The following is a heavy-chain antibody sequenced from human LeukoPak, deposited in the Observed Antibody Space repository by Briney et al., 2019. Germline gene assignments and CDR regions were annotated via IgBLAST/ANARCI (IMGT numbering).Heavy chain of an antibody. Sequence: GGSLRLSCAASGLTVRNNYMSWVRQAPGKGLEWVSVIYSGGSTYYADSVKGRFTISRDNSKNTLYLQMNSLRAEDTAVYYCARDDYYDSRAFDIWGQGTMVTVSS. J-gene: IGHJ3*02. CDR2: IYSGGST. CDR3: ARDDYYDSRAFDI. D-gene: IGHD3-22*01. CDR1: GLTVRNNY. V-gene: IGHV3-66*01.